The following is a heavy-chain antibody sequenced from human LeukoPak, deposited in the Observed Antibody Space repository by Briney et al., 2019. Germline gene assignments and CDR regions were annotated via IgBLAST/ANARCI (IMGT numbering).Heavy chain of an antibody. CDR3: ATQSGGCSGGSCYSRVNYYYYVMDV. CDR2: IWYDGSNK. J-gene: IGHJ6*04. CDR1: GFTFSSYG. V-gene: IGHV3-33*01. D-gene: IGHD2-15*01. Sequence: PGRSLRLSCAASGFTFSSYGMHWVRQAPGKGLEWVAVIWYDGSNKYYADSVKGRFTISRDNSKNTLYLQMNSLRAEDTAVYYCATQSGGCSGGSCYSRVNYYYYVMDVWGKGTTVTVSS.